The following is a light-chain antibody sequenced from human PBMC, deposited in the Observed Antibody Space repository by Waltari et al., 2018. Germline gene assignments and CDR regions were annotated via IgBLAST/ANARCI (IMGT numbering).Light chain of an antibody. CDR1: SSDIGAYNH. V-gene: IGLV2-14*01. CDR2: EVS. CDR3: SSYTTTTAWV. Sequence: QSALTQPASVSGSLGQSISISCIGTSSDIGAYNHVSWYQQHPGKVPKLLIYEVSNRPSGVSDRSSGSKSGNTASLTISGLQAEDEADYYCSSYTTTTAWVFGGGTELTVL. J-gene: IGLJ3*02.